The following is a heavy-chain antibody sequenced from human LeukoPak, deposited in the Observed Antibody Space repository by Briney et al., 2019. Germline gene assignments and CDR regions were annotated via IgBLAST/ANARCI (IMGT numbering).Heavy chain of an antibody. V-gene: IGHV3-30*04. CDR2: ISYDGSNE. D-gene: IGHD1-26*01. CDR3: ARGGRWELPRPYAFDI. Sequence: HAGGSLRLSCAASGFTFSSYVMHWVRQAPGKGLEWVAIISYDGSNEYYADSVKGRFTISRDNSKNTLYLQMNSLRAADTAVYYCARGGRWELPRPYAFDIWGQGTMVTVSS. CDR1: GFTFSSYV. J-gene: IGHJ3*02.